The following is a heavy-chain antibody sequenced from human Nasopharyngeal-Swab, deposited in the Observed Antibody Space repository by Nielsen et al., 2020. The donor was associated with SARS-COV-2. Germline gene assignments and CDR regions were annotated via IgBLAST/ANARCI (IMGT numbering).Heavy chain of an antibody. CDR3: ARVNDDYYDSSGYAYYYGMDV. V-gene: IGHV3-33*01. CDR2: IWYDGSNK. CDR1: GFTFSSYG. J-gene: IGHJ6*02. Sequence: GGSLRLSCAASGFTFSSYGMHWVRQAPGKGLEWVAVIWYDGSNKYYADSVKGRFTISRDNSKNTLYLQMNSLRAEDTAVYYCARVNDDYYDSSGYAYYYGMDVWGQGTTVTVSS. D-gene: IGHD3-22*01.